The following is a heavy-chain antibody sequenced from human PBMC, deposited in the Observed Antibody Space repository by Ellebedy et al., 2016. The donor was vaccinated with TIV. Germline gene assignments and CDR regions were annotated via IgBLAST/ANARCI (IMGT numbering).Heavy chain of an antibody. CDR1: GFTFSSYS. CDR3: AKDLVGPSGAQRTLIDY. Sequence: GGSLRLSCAASGFTFSSYSMNWVRQAPGKGLQWVAVISYDGTNKYHADSVKGRFTISRDNSKNTLFLQMNSLRAEDTAIYYCAKDLVGPSGAQRTLIDYWGQGTLVTVSS. V-gene: IGHV3-30*18. CDR2: ISYDGTNK. J-gene: IGHJ4*02. D-gene: IGHD2-8*02.